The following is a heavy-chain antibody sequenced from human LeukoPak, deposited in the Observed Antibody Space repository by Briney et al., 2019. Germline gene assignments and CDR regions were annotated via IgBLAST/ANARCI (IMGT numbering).Heavy chain of an antibody. CDR3: ARHIWPVFTGPYFDY. CDR1: GGSISSYY. CDR2: IYYSGST. D-gene: IGHD2-8*01. V-gene: IGHV4-59*08. Sequence: KPSETLSLTCTVSGGSISSYYWSWIRQPPGKELEWIGYIYYSGSTNYNPSLKSRVTISADTSKNQFSLKLSSVTATDTAVYYCARHIWPVFTGPYFDYWGQGTLVTVSS. J-gene: IGHJ4*02.